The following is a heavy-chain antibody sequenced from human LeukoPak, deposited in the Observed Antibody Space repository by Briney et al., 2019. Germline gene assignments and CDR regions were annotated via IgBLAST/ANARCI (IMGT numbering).Heavy chain of an antibody. CDR2: INPNSGGT. V-gene: IGHV1-2*02. J-gene: IGHJ6*03. CDR3: ARLSTSYYYMDV. CDR1: GYTFTGYY. Sequence: ASVKVSCKASGYTFTGYYMHWVRQAPGQGLEWRGWINPNSGGTNYAQKFQGRVTMTRDTSISTAYMELSRLRSDDTAVYYCARLSTSYYYMDVWGKGTTVTISS.